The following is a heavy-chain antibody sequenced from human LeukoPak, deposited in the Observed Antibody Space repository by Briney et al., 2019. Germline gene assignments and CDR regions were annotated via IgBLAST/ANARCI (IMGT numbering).Heavy chain of an antibody. CDR1: GGTFSSYA. D-gene: IGHD5-18*01. CDR2: IIPILGIA. V-gene: IGHV1-69*04. CDR3: ARDYVDTAMVPD. Sequence: EASVKVSCKASGGTFSSYAISWVRQAPGQGLEWMGRIIPILGIANYAQKFQGRVTITADKSTSTAYMELSSLRSEDTAVYYCARDYVDTAMVPDWGQGTLVTVSS. J-gene: IGHJ4*02.